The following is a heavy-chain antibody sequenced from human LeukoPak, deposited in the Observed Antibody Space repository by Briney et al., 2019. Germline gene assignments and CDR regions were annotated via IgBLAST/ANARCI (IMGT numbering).Heavy chain of an antibody. V-gene: IGHV4-38-2*02. CDR3: ASASDFDL. Sequence: PSETLSLTCTVSGYSISSGYYWGWIRQPPGKGLEWIGSIYHSGSTYYNPSLKSRVTISVDTSKNQFSLKLSSVTAADTAVYYCASASDFDLWGRGTLVTVSS. CDR1: GYSISSGYY. J-gene: IGHJ2*01. CDR2: IYHSGST.